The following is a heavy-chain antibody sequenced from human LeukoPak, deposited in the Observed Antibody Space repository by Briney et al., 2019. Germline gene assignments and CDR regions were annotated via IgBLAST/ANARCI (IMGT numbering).Heavy chain of an antibody. CDR1: GFTFSSYS. Sequence: GGSLRLSCAASGFTFSSYSMNWVRQAPGKGLEWVSSISSSSSYIYYADSVKGRFTISRDNAKNSLYLQMNSLRAEDTVVYYCARVDQDWFDPWGQGTLVTVSS. CDR3: ARVDQDWFDP. V-gene: IGHV3-21*01. J-gene: IGHJ5*02. CDR2: ISSSSSYI.